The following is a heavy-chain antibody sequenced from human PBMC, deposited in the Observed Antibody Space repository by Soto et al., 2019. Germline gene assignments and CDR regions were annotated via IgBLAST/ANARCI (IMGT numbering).Heavy chain of an antibody. CDR2: IIPIFGTA. CDR3: ASGGWDGDYYYGMDV. D-gene: IGHD1-26*01. CDR1: GGTFSSYA. V-gene: IGHV1-69*13. Sequence: SVKVSCKASGGTFSSYAISWVRQAPGQGLEWMGGIIPIFGTANYAQKFQGRVTITADESTSTAYMELSSLRSEDTAVYYCASGGWDGDYYYGMDVWGQGTTVTVSS. J-gene: IGHJ6*02.